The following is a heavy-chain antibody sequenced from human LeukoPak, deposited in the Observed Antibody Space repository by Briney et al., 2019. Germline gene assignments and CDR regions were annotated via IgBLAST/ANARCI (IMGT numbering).Heavy chain of an antibody. V-gene: IGHV4-34*01. CDR3: TRSGLTGMRKYARPDYYYYGMDV. CDR1: GGSFSGYY. CDR2: INHSGST. Sequence: SETLSLTCAVYGGSFSGYYWSWIRQPPGKGLEWIGEINHSGSTNYNPSLKSRLTMSVDTSKNQFSLKLSSVTVADTAVYYCTRSGLTGMRKYARPDYYYYGMDVWGQGTAVTVSS. D-gene: IGHD1-14*01. J-gene: IGHJ6*02.